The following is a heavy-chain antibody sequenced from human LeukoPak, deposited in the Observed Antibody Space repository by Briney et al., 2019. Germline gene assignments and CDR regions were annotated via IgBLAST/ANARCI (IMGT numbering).Heavy chain of an antibody. CDR1: GFTFSSYA. D-gene: IGHD3-10*01. CDR2: ISGSGGST. Sequence: GGSLRLSCAASGFTFSSYAMSWVRQAPGKGLEWVSAISGSGGSTYYADSVKGRFTISRDNAKNSLYLQMNSLRAEDTAVYYCARDSGTSSLDYWGQGTLVTVSS. V-gene: IGHV3-23*01. CDR3: ARDSGTSSLDY. J-gene: IGHJ4*02.